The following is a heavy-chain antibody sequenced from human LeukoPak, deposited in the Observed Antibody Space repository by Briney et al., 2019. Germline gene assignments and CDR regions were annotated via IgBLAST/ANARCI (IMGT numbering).Heavy chain of an antibody. CDR2: IWYDGSDK. V-gene: IGHV3-33*01. Sequence: GRSLRLSCAASGFTFSSYGMHWVRQAPGKGLEWVAVIWYDGSDKYYADSVKGRFTISRDNSKNTLYLQMNSLRAEDTAVYYCARDGGSGSYYWFDPWGQGTLVTVSS. D-gene: IGHD3-10*01. CDR3: ARDGGSGSYYWFDP. CDR1: GFTFSSYG. J-gene: IGHJ5*02.